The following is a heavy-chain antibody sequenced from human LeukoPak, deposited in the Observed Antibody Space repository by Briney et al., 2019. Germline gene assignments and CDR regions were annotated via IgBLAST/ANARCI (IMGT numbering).Heavy chain of an antibody. CDR3: ARGGGFYGSGTTHFDY. D-gene: IGHD3-10*01. J-gene: IGHJ4*02. CDR2: IYYSGNT. V-gene: IGHV4-39*07. Sequence: SETLSLTCTVSGGSISGSSYYWGWIRQPPGKGLEWIGSIYYSGNTYYNPSLKSRVTISVDTSKNQFSLSLSSVTAADTAFYYCARGGGFYGSGTTHFDYWGQGTLVTVSS. CDR1: GGSISGSSYY.